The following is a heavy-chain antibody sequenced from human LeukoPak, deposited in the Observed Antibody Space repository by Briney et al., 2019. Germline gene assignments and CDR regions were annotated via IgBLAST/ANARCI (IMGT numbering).Heavy chain of an antibody. D-gene: IGHD4-17*01. CDR2: INSDGSST. V-gene: IGHV3-74*01. CDR1: GFTFSSYW. CDR3: AREAGDSPALDH. Sequence: PGGSLRLSCAASGFTFSSYWMQWVRQAPGKGLVWVSRINSDGSSTSYADSVKGRFTISRDNTKNTLYLQMNSLRAEDTAVYYCAREAGDSPALDHWGQGTLVTVSS. J-gene: IGHJ4*02.